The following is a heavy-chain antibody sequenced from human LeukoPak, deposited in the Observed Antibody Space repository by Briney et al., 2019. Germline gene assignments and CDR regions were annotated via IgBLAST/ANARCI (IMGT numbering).Heavy chain of an antibody. Sequence: GGSLRLSCATSGFTFSTYSMHWVRQAPGKGLEWLAVIAFDGSVKYYAESVKGRFTISRDNAKNSLYLQMNSLRDEDTAVYSCARLDCSGTGCVWGQGTMVTVSS. V-gene: IGHV3-30-3*01. CDR2: IAFDGSVK. CDR3: ARLDCSGTGCV. D-gene: IGHD2-2*01. J-gene: IGHJ3*01. CDR1: GFTFSTYS.